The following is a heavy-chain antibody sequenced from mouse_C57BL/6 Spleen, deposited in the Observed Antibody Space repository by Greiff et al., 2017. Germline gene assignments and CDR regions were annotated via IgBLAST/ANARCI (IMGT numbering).Heavy chain of an antibody. V-gene: IGHV1-81*01. CDR3: ARGDTTVVATDFDY. J-gene: IGHJ2*01. CDR2: IYPRSGNT. D-gene: IGHD1-1*01. Sequence: QVQLKQSGAELARPGASVKLSCKASGYTFTSYGISWVKQRTGQGLEWIGEIYPRSGNTYYNEKFKGKATLTADKSSSTAYMELRSLTSEDSAVYFCARGDTTVVATDFDYWGQGTTLTVSS. CDR1: GYTFTSYG.